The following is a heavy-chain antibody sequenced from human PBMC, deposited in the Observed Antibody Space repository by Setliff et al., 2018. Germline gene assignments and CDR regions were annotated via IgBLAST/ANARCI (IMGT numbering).Heavy chain of an antibody. J-gene: IGHJ4*02. CDR2: INHSGGST. V-gene: IGHV3-23*01. CDR1: GFTFNRFA. CDR3: AKDDAGYCSGGSCYAPFDY. Sequence: PGGSLRLSCAASGFTFNRFAMSWVRQTPGKGLEWVSAINHSGGSTYYADPVKGRFTISRDNSKNTLYLQMNSLRAEDTAVYYCAKDDAGYCSGGSCYAPFDYGGQGTLVTVSS. D-gene: IGHD2-15*01.